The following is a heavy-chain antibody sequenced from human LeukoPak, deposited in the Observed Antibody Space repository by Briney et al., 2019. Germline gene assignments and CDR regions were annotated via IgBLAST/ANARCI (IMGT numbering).Heavy chain of an antibody. J-gene: IGHJ4*02. Sequence: SETLSLTCAVYGGSFSGYYWSWIRQPPGKGLEWIGEINHSGSTNYNPSLKSRVTISVDTSKNQFSLKLSSVTTADTAVYYCAREYSSGWLHYWGQGTLVTVSS. CDR1: GGSFSGYY. D-gene: IGHD6-19*01. CDR3: AREYSSGWLHY. V-gene: IGHV4-34*01. CDR2: INHSGST.